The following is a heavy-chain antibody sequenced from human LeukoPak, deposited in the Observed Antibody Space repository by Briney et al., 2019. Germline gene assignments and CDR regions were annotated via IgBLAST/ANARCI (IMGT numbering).Heavy chain of an antibody. V-gene: IGHV4-59*01. CDR3: ARGWGDTYYYDSSGYYYGRSRPNWFDP. CDR1: GGSFSGYY. D-gene: IGHD3-22*01. Sequence: PSETLSLTCAVYGGSFSGYYWSWIRQPPGKGLEWIGYIYYSGSTNYNPSLKSRVTISVDTSKNQFSLKLSSVTAADTAVYYCARGWGDTYYYDSSGYYYGRSRPNWFDPWGQGTLVTVSS. J-gene: IGHJ5*02. CDR2: IYYSGST.